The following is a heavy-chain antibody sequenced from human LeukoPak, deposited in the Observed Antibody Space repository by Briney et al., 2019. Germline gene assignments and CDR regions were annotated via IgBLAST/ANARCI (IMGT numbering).Heavy chain of an antibody. CDR1: GFTFSSYT. J-gene: IGHJ6*04. V-gene: IGHV3-30-3*01. D-gene: IGHD2-2*02. CDR3: GRGGLLYTPRGV. Sequence: GGSLRLSCAASGFTFSSYTMHWVRQAPGKGLEWVAVISYDGSNKYYADSVKGRFTISRDNSKNTLYLQMNSLRAEDTAVYYCGRGGLLYTPRGVGGKGTTVTVSS. CDR2: ISYDGSNK.